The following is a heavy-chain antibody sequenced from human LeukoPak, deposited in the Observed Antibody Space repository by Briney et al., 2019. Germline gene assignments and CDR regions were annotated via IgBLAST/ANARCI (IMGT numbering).Heavy chain of an antibody. J-gene: IGHJ4*02. V-gene: IGHV3-23*01. D-gene: IGHD2-15*01. CDR2: ISNNGGYT. Sequence: GGSLRLSCAASGFTFSSYAMHWVRQAPGKGLEWVSAISNNGGYTYYADSVQGRFTISRDNSKSTLCLQMNSLRAEDTAVYYCAKQLGYCSDGSCYFPYRGQGTLVTVSS. CDR3: AKQLGYCSDGSCYFPY. CDR1: GFTFSSYA.